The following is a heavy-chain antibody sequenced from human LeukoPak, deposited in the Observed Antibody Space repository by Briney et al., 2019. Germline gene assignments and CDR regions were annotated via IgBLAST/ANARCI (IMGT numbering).Heavy chain of an antibody. CDR1: GYTFTGYY. CDR2: INPNSGGT. J-gene: IGHJ6*02. CDR3: ARDYYDSSGYYNYYYGMDV. D-gene: IGHD3-22*01. V-gene: IGHV1-2*02. Sequence: ASVKVSCKASGYTFTGYYMHWVRQAPGQGLEWMGWINPNSGGTNYAQKFQGRVTMTRDTSISTAYMELSRLRSEDTAVYYCARDYYDSSGYYNYYYGMDVWGQGTTVTVSS.